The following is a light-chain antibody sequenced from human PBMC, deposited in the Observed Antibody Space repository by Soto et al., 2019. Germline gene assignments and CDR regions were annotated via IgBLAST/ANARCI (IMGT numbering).Light chain of an antibody. V-gene: IGKV1-39*01. CDR3: QQSHSTPLT. Sequence: DIQMTQSPSSLSASVGDRVTITCRASQSISSYLNWYQQKPGKAPKLLMYDASSLQSGVPSRFSGSGSGTDFTLTISSLQPEDFAAYYCQQSHSTPLTFGGGTKVDI. CDR2: DAS. CDR1: QSISSY. J-gene: IGKJ4*01.